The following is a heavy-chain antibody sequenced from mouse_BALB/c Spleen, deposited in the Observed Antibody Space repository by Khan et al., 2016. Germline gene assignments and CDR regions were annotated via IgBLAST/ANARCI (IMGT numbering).Heavy chain of an antibody. D-gene: IGHD2-13*01. Sequence: QIQLVQSGPELKKPGETVKISCKASEYTFTNYGMNWVKQAPGKGLKWMGWINTNTGEPTYAEELKGRFAFSLEASASTAYLQINNLKNEYSATYFCARTGDYPYYAMDYWGQGTSVTVSS. CDR1: EYTFTNYG. J-gene: IGHJ4*01. V-gene: IGHV9-3*02. CDR3: ARTGDYPYYAMDY. CDR2: INTNTGEP.